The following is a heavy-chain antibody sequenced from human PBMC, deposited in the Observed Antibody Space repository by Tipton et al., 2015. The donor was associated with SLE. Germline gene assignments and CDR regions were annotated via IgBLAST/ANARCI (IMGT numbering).Heavy chain of an antibody. Sequence: SLRLSCAASGFTFSSYWMSWVRQVPGKGLEWVANINEDGSEKYYVDSVKGRFTISRDNAKNSLFLQMNSLRAEDTAVYYCARRRSETGLFSKRGWFDPWGQGTPVTVSS. D-gene: IGHD1-14*01. CDR3: ARRRSETGLFSKRGWFDP. CDR2: INEDGSEK. J-gene: IGHJ5*02. V-gene: IGHV3-7*01. CDR1: GFTFSSYW.